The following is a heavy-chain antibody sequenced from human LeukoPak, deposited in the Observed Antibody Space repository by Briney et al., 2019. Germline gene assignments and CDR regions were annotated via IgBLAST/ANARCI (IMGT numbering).Heavy chain of an antibody. CDR3: ARARPYSSGWYGDKYFLH. V-gene: IGHV4-34*01. J-gene: IGHJ1*01. CDR2: INHSGST. Sequence: SETLSLTCAVYGGSFSGYYWSWIRQPPGKGLEWIGEINHSGSTNYNPSLKSRVTISVDTSKNQFSLKLSSVTAADTAVYYCARARPYSSGWYGDKYFLHWGQGTLVTVSS. D-gene: IGHD6-19*01. CDR1: GGSFSGYY.